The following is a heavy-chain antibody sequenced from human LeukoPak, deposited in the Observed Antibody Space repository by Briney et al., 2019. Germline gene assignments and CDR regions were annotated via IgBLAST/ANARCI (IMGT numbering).Heavy chain of an antibody. V-gene: IGHV4-59*12. CDR2: IYYSGST. CDR1: GGSISSYY. Sequence: SETLSLTCTVSGGSISSYYWSWIRQPPGKGLEWIGYIYYSGSTNYNPSLKSRVTMSVDTSKNQFSLKLSSVTAADTAVYYCARSSIAAAGTDDYWGQGTLVTVSS. D-gene: IGHD6-13*01. J-gene: IGHJ4*02. CDR3: ARSSIAAAGTDDY.